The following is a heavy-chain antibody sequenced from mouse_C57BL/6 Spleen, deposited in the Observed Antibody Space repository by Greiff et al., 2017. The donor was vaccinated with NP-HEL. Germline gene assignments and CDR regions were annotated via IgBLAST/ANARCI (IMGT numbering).Heavy chain of an antibody. CDR1: GYTFTSYW. J-gene: IGHJ2*01. Sequence: VKLQQPGAELVKPGASVKMSCKASGYTFTSYWITWVKQRPGQGLEWIGDIYPGSGSTNYNEKFKSKATLTVDTSSSTAYMQLSSRTSEDSAVYYCARLGSSGSYFDYWGQGTTLTVSS. V-gene: IGHV1-55*01. D-gene: IGHD3-2*02. CDR3: ARLGSSGSYFDY. CDR2: IYPGSGST.